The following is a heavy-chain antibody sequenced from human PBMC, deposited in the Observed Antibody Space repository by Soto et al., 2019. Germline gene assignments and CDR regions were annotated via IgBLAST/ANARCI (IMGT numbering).Heavy chain of an antibody. V-gene: IGHV3-30*18. D-gene: IGHD3-22*01. CDR1: GFTFSSYC. CDR3: AKGADSSGYYNFDY. J-gene: IGHJ4*02. Sequence: GGSLRLSCAASGFTFSSYCMHSVRQAPGKGLEWVAVISYDGSNKYYADSVKGRFTISRDNSKNTLYLQMNSLRAEDTAVYYCAKGADSSGYYNFDYWGQGTLXTVSS. CDR2: ISYDGSNK.